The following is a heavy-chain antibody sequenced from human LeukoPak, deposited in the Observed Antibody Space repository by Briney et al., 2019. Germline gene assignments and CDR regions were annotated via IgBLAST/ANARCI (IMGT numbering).Heavy chain of an antibody. CDR3: ARDPRLGELSLNY. J-gene: IGHJ4*02. D-gene: IGHD3-16*02. CDR1: GFTFSSYA. CDR2: ISGSGGST. Sequence: GGSLRLSCAASGFTFSSYAMSWVRQAPGKGLEWVSAISGSGGSTYYADSVKGRFTISRDNSKNTLYLQMNSLRAEDTAVYYCARDPRLGELSLNYWGQGTLVTVSS. V-gene: IGHV3-23*01.